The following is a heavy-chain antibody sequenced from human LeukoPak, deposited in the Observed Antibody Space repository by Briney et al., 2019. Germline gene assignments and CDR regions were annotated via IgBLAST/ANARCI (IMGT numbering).Heavy chain of an antibody. CDR3: ARRPMYSSNWPPPTYYFDY. J-gene: IGHJ4*02. V-gene: IGHV1-2*02. Sequence: GASVKVSCKASGYSFTGYYIHWVRQARGQGLEWMGWINPNSGGTDYAQKFQGRVTMTRDTTISTAHMELSRLRSDDTAVYYCARRPMYSSNWPPPTYYFDYWGQGTPVTVSS. CDR1: GYSFTGYY. D-gene: IGHD6-13*01. CDR2: INPNSGGT.